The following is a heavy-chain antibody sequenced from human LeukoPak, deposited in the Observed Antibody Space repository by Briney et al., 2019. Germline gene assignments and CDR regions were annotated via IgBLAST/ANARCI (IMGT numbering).Heavy chain of an antibody. J-gene: IGHJ4*02. Sequence: GESLKISCKGSGYSFTSYWIGWVRQMPGKGLEWMGIIYPGDSDTRYSPSFEGQVTISADTSISTAYLQWSSLKGSATAIYYCVITHYCDRCGYPLSHFDYWGQGTLVTVSS. CDR1: GYSFTSYW. CDR2: IYPGDSDT. CDR3: VITHYCDRCGYPLSHFDY. V-gene: IGHV5-51*01. D-gene: IGHD3-22*01.